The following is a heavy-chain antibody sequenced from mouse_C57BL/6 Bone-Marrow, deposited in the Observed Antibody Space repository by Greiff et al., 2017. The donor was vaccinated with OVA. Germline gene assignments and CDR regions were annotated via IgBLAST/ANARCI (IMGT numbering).Heavy chain of an antibody. J-gene: IGHJ2*01. CDR1: GYTFTDHT. D-gene: IGHD2-4*01. CDR3: ARWYYDDGDY. V-gene: IGHV1-78*01. CDR2: IYPRDGST. Sequence: VQGVEYAAELVKPGASVKISCKVSGYTFTDHTIHWMKQRPEQGLEWIGYIYPRDGSTKYNEKFKGKATLTADKSSSTAYMQLNSLTSEDSAVYFCARWYYDDGDYWGQGTTLTVSS.